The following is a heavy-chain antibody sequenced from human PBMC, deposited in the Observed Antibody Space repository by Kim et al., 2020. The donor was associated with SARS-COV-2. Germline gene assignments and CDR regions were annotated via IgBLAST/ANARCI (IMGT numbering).Heavy chain of an antibody. CDR1: GDSISSGYYY. V-gene: IGHV4-61*09. J-gene: IGHJ4*02. Sequence: SETLSLTCTVSGDSISSGYYYWSWIRQPAGKGLEWIGHIYVTGSTNYNPSLKSRVTISIDTSNKQFSLKLTSVAAADTAIYYCARAEYRYGYVGFFDYWGQGTLVSVSS. CDR2: IYVTGST. D-gene: IGHD5-18*01. CDR3: ARAEYRYGYVGFFDY.